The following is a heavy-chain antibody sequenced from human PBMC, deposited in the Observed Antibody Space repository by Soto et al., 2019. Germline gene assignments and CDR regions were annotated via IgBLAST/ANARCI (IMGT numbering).Heavy chain of an antibody. CDR3: ARLGGYCTITSCYGYYGMDV. Sequence: ASVKVSCKASGYTFTSYGISWVRQAPGQGLEWMGWISAYNGNTNYAQKLQGRVTMTTDTSTSTAYMELRSLRSDDTAVYYCARLGGYCTITSCYGYYGMDVWGQGTTVTVSS. CDR2: ISAYNGNT. J-gene: IGHJ6*02. V-gene: IGHV1-18*01. CDR1: GYTFTSYG. D-gene: IGHD2-2*01.